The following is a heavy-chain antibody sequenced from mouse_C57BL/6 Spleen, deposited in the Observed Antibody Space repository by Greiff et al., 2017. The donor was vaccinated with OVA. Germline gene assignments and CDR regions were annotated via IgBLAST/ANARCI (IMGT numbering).Heavy chain of an antibody. V-gene: IGHV1-55*01. D-gene: IGHD2-1*01. J-gene: IGHJ4*01. CDR2: ISPGSGST. CDR3: ARCYGNYGDYAMDY. Sequence: QVQLQQPGAELVKPGASVKMSCKASGYTFTSYWITWVKQRPGQGLEWIGDISPGSGSTNYNEKFKSKATLTVDTSSSTAYMQLSSLTSEDSAVYYCARCYGNYGDYAMDYWGQGTSVTVSS. CDR1: GYTFTSYW.